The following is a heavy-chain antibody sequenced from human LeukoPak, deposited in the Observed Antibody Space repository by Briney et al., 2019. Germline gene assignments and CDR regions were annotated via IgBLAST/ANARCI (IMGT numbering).Heavy chain of an antibody. CDR1: GSYSSRTYEH. V-gene: IGHV4-39*01. CDR3: ARRLHYFDY. Sequence: PSNTLALSGTVSGSYSSRTYEHWDWIRQPPGKGLEWLGSIRYSGTTYYNPSLKGRVTIFVDTSNNQFSLRLRSVTAADTAVYYCARRLHYFDYWGQGSLVTVSS. J-gene: IGHJ4*02. CDR2: IRYSGTT. D-gene: IGHD2-21*02.